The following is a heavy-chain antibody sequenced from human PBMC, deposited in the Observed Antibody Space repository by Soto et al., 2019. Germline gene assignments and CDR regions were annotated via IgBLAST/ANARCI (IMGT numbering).Heavy chain of an antibody. V-gene: IGHV1-69*12. CDR3: ASSVAKYYYCGMDV. D-gene: IGHD5-12*01. J-gene: IGHJ6*02. Sequence: QVQLVQSGAEVKKPGSSVKVSCKASGGTFSSYAISWVRQAPGQGLEWMGGIIPIFGTANYAQKFQGRVTITADESTSRAYKELSSLSSEDTAVYYCASSVAKYYYCGMDVWGQGTTVTVSS. CDR1: GGTFSSYA. CDR2: IIPIFGTA.